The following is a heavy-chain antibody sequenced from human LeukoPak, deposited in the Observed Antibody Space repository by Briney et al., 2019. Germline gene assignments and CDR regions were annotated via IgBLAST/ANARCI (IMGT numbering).Heavy chain of an antibody. Sequence: SLRLSCAASGFTFNTYAMHWVRQAPGKGLEWVAVVSYDGSNKYYADSVQGRFTVSRDNSKNTLFLQMNTLRAEDTAVYYCARDNNWGSTHYWGQGTLVTVSS. D-gene: IGHD7-27*01. V-gene: IGHV3-30-3*01. CDR1: GFTFNTYA. CDR2: VSYDGSNK. J-gene: IGHJ4*02. CDR3: ARDNNWGSTHY.